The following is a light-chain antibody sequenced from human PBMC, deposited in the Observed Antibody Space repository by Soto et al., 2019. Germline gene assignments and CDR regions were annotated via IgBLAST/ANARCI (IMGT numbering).Light chain of an antibody. V-gene: IGKV1-27*01. CDR3: QEHYSGPPVA. CDR2: SAS. J-gene: IGKJ3*01. Sequence: DIQMTQSPSSLSASVGDRVTITCRASQDIGHSLAWYQQRPGKIPNLLIYSASTLQSGVPSRFSGSGSGTDFTLTITSLQPEDVPTYYCQEHYSGPPVAFGPGTKVDV. CDR1: QDIGHS.